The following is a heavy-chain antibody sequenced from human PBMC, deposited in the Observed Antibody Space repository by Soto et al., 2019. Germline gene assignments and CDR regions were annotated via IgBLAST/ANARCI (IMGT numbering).Heavy chain of an antibody. CDR3: AREVISPATSDAFDI. Sequence: QVQLQESGPGLVKPSQTLSVTCTVSGGSLSSDNFFWSWVRQHPETGLEWVGYIYHTGAAYYNPSLKSRLTISLDTSKNRFSRSLISVTAADTAVYYCAREVISPATSDAFDIWGQGTMVTVSS. D-gene: IGHD1-26*01. CDR1: GGSLSSDNFF. V-gene: IGHV4-31*03. CDR2: IYHTGAA. J-gene: IGHJ3*02.